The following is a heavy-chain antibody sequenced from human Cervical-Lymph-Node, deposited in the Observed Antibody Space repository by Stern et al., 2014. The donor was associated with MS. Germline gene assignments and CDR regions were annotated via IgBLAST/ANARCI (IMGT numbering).Heavy chain of an antibody. Sequence: QVQLVESGGGVVQPGRSLRLSCAASGFTFSLYDMHWVRQAPGKGLEWVAVISYDGDNKFYTDSVKGRFTISRDSSKSTLYLQLNSLRPEDTAIYYCAKDPRIYDSSGYLDARGQGTLVTVSS. D-gene: IGHD3-22*01. J-gene: IGHJ5*02. CDR3: AKDPRIYDSSGYLDA. CDR2: ISYDGDNK. CDR1: GFTFSLYD. V-gene: IGHV3-30*18.